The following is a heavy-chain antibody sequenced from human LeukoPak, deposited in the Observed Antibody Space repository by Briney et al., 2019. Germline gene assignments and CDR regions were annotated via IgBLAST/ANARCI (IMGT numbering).Heavy chain of an antibody. CDR2: IYYSGST. D-gene: IGHD2-15*01. Sequence: SETLSLTCTVSGVSISSYYWSWIRQPPGKGLEWIGYIYYSGSTNYNSSLKSRVTISVDTSKNQFSLRLTSVTAADTAVYYCAREDCSGGNCLGSDYWGQGTLVTVSS. V-gene: IGHV4-59*01. CDR1: GVSISSYY. J-gene: IGHJ4*02. CDR3: AREDCSGGNCLGSDY.